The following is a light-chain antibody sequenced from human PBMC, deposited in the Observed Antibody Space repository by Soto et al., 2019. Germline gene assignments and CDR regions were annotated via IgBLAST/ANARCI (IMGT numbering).Light chain of an antibody. CDR2: AAS. J-gene: IGKJ1*01. V-gene: IGKV1-27*01. CDR1: QGITNY. CDR3: QKYNSAPWT. Sequence: DLQVTQSPSSLSASVGDRVTITCRASQGITNYLAWYQQRPGKVPKLLIYAASTLQSGVPSRFSGSGSGTDFTLTISSLQPEDVATYYCQKYNSAPWTFGQGTKVEIK.